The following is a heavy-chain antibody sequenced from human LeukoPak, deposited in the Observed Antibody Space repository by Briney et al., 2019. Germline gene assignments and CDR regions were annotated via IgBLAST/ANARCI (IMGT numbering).Heavy chain of an antibody. V-gene: IGHV3-23*01. Sequence: GSLRLSCAASGFTFSSYAMNWVRQAPGKGLEWVSTISGSGGSTYNADSVKGRFTIARDNSKNTLYLQMNSLRAEDTAVYYCAKNLGVDYWGQGTLVTVSS. CDR2: ISGSGGST. D-gene: IGHD1-14*01. CDR3: AKNLGVDY. J-gene: IGHJ4*02. CDR1: GFTFSSYA.